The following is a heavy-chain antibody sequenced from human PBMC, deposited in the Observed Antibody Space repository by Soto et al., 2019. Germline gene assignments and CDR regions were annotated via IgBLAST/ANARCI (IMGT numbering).Heavy chain of an antibody. J-gene: IGHJ6*02. CDR1: GYTFTSYA. CDR2: INAGNGNT. Sequence: ASVKVSCKASGYTFTSYAMHWVRQAPGQRLEWMGWINAGNGNTKYSQKFQGRVTITRDTSASTAYIELSSLRSEDTAVYYCAREPQAYYDILTGLGGYYGMDVWGQGTTVTVSS. V-gene: IGHV1-3*01. CDR3: AREPQAYYDILTGLGGYYGMDV. D-gene: IGHD3-9*01.